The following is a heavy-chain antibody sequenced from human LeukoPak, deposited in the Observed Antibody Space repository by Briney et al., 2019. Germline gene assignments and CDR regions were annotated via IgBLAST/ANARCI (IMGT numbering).Heavy chain of an antibody. CDR2: ISAYNGNT. CDR3: AREMAAAARIFSHMDV. V-gene: IGHV1-18*01. CDR1: GYTFTSYG. Sequence: ASVKVSCKASGYTFTSYGISWVRQAPGQGLEWMGWISAYNGNTNYAQKLQGRVTMTTDTSTSTAYMELRSLRSDDTAVYYCAREMAAAARIFSHMDVWGQGTTVTVSS. J-gene: IGHJ6*02. D-gene: IGHD6-13*01.